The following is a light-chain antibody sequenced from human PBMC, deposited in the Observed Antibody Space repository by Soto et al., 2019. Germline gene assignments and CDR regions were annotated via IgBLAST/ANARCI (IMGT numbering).Light chain of an antibody. J-gene: IGLJ1*01. Sequence: HSVLTQPASVSGSPGQSITISCTGTSSDVGSYNLVSWYQQYPGKAPKLMIYEGSKRPSGVSNRFSGSKSGNTATLTISRVEAGDEAHYYCQVWDSSSDHYVFGTGTKVTVL. CDR1: SSDVGSYNL. V-gene: IGLV2-14*02. CDR2: EGS. CDR3: QVWDSSSDHYV.